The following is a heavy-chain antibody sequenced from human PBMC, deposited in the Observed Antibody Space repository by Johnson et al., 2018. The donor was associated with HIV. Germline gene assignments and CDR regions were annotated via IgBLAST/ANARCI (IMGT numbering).Heavy chain of an antibody. J-gene: IGHJ3*02. Sequence: QVHLVESGGGVVQPGGSLRLSCAASGFTFNDYYMSWIRQAPGKGLEWLSYISSSGSTKYYTDSLKGRLTISRDNSKNTLYQQMNSLRAEETAVYYCASSEGARYSYGYPDSQGDAFDIWGQGTMVTVSS. D-gene: IGHD5-18*01. V-gene: IGHV3-11*04. CDR2: ISSSGSTK. CDR3: ASSEGARYSYGYPDSQGDAFDI. CDR1: GFTFNDYY.